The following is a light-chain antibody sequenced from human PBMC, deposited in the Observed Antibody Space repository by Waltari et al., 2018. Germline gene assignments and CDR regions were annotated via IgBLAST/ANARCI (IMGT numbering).Light chain of an antibody. CDR2: DAS. Sequence: IVMTQSPDTLSLSIGDRATLSCRASQSVSSDLAGYQHTPGQATRLLIYDASTSAAGIAAKFRGSGSGTELRLTISSVQSEDFAVYYCQHYNEWPPRWTFGQGTKVEI. V-gene: IGKV3-15*01. CDR1: QSVSSD. CDR3: QHYNEWPPRWT. J-gene: IGKJ1*01.